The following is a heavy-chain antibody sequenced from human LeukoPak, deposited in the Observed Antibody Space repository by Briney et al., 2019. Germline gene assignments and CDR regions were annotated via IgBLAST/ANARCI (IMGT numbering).Heavy chain of an antibody. CDR3: ARINDFWSGPTLDV. Sequence: SQTLSLTCTVSGGSISSGGHSWGWIRQPPGKGLEWIGYIYHSGSGSTYYNPSLKSRVTISIDKSKNQFSLKLNSVTAADTAVYYCARINDFWSGPTLDVWGQGTTVTVSS. CDR1: GGSISSGGHS. D-gene: IGHD3-3*01. V-gene: IGHV4-30-2*01. J-gene: IGHJ6*02. CDR2: IYHSGSGST.